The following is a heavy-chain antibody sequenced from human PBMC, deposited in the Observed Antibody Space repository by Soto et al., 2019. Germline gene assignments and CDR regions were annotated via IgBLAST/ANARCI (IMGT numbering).Heavy chain of an antibody. J-gene: IGHJ5*02. V-gene: IGHV3-30*18. CDR3: VKDLALMGYH. CDR1: GFRFSNYG. D-gene: IGHD3-16*01. CDR2: VLYDGSKK. Sequence: QVQLVESGGGVVQPGTSLRLSCTVSGFRFSNYGMDWVRQAPGKGLEWVARVLYDGSKKYYADSVKGRFTISRDNPRNTLYLQMDSLRAEDTAVYYCVKDLALMGYHWGQGTPVTVSS.